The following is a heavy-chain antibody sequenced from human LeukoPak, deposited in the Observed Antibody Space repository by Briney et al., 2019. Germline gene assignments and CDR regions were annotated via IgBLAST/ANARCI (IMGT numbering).Heavy chain of an antibody. D-gene: IGHD5-24*01. Sequence: PGGSLSLSCAASGFTISTYDMSWVRQAPGKGLEWVSALRGGDGTAYYRDSVKGRITVSRDNYKNTLFLQMNSLRADETAVYYCARSKDGFTWGLGTPVTVSS. CDR1: GFTISTYD. V-gene: IGHV3-23*01. CDR3: ARSKDGFT. CDR2: LRGGDGTA. J-gene: IGHJ5*02.